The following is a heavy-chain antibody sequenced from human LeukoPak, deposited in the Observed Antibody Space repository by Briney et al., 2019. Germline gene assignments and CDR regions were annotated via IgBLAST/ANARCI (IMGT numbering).Heavy chain of an antibody. Sequence: GGSLRLSCAASGFTFSSYGMHWVRQAPGKGLEWVAVIPYDGSNKYYADSVKGRFTISRDNTKNTLYLQMNSLRAEDTAVYYCARESGYDSSFDYWGQGTLVTVSS. J-gene: IGHJ4*02. CDR1: GFTFSSYG. CDR3: ARESGYDSSFDY. CDR2: IPYDGSNK. D-gene: IGHD5-12*01. V-gene: IGHV3-30-3*01.